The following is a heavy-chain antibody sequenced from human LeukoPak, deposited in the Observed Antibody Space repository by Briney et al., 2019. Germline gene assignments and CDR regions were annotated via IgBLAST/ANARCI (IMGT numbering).Heavy chain of an antibody. V-gene: IGHV4-59*01. D-gene: IGHD3-10*01. CDR2: ISYIGST. CDR3: ARSGSNYVSGNYYSY. Sequence: SETLSLTCTVSGGSISSYYWSWIRQPPGKGLEWIGYISYIGSTNYNPSLKSRVTITVGTSKNQFSLKLSSLTAADTAVYYCARSGSNYVSGNYYSYWGQGTLVTVSS. J-gene: IGHJ4*02. CDR1: GGSISSYY.